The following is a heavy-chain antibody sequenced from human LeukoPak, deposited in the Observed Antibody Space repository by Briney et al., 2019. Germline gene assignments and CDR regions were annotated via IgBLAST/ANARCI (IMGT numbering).Heavy chain of an antibody. CDR2: IYYSGST. D-gene: IGHD3-16*01. CDR1: GGSISSAGYY. V-gene: IGHV4-31*03. CDR3: ARADLGPSGGDDWSFDL. J-gene: IGHJ2*01. Sequence: SETLSLTCTVSGGSISSAGYYWSWIRQHPGKGLEWIGYIYYSGSTYYNPSLKSRITISVDTSENQFSLKLSSVTAADTAVYYCARADLGPSGGDDWSFDLWGHGTLVTVSS.